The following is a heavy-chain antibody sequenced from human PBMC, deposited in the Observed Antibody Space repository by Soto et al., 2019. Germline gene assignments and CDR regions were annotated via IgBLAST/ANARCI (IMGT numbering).Heavy chain of an antibody. CDR1: GFTFSSHN. CDR3: ARARCSSGQCYYFDY. Sequence: EVQLVESGEGLVQPGGSLRLSCAASGFTFSSHNIHWIRQAPGKGLEFVSAISRSGDRTYYADSVKGRFTITRDNSKNTVWLQMGSLRVEDMAVYYCARARCSSGQCYYFDYWGRGALVSVSS. V-gene: IGHV3-64*02. J-gene: IGHJ4*02. CDR2: ISRSGDRT. D-gene: IGHD2-15*01.